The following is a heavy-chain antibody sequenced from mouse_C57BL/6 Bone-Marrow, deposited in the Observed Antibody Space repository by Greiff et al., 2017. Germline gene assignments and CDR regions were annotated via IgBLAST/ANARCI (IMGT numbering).Heavy chain of an antibody. CDR1: GFSLTSYG. Sequence: VQLPESGPGLVAPSQSLSITCTVSGFSLTSYGVHWVRQPPGKGLEWLGVIWAGGSTNYNSALMSRLSISKDNYKSQVFLKMNSLQTDETAMYYCARYGNYSFDYWGQGTTLTVSS. CDR2: IWAGGST. V-gene: IGHV2-9*02. J-gene: IGHJ2*01. CDR3: ARYGNYSFDY. D-gene: IGHD2-1*01.